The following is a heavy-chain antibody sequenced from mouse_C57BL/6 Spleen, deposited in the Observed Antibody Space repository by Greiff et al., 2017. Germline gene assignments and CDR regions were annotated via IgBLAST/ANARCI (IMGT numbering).Heavy chain of an antibody. CDR1: GFTFSSYG. CDR3: ARQEDYGISYGGWFAY. Sequence: EVNLVESGGDLVKPGGSLKLSCAASGFTFSSYGMSWVRQTPDKRLEWVATLSSGGSYTYYPDSVKGRFTISRDNAENTLYLQISRLKSEDTAMYYCARQEDYGISYGGWFAYWGQGTLVTVSA. D-gene: IGHD1-1*01. V-gene: IGHV5-6*01. CDR2: LSSGGSYT. J-gene: IGHJ3*01.